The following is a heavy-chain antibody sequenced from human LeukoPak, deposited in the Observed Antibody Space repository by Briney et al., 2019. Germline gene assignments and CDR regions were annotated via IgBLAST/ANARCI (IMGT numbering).Heavy chain of an antibody. V-gene: IGHV1-8*01. CDR1: GYTFTSYD. J-gene: IGHJ6*03. CDR3: ARAVRGVIIKNYYYYYTDV. Sequence: GASEKVSCKASGYTFTSYDINWVRQATGRGLEWMGWMNPNSGNTGYAQKFQGRVTMTRNTSISTAYMELSSLRSEDTAVYYCARAVRGVIIKNYYYYYTDVWGKGTTVTVSS. CDR2: MNPNSGNT. D-gene: IGHD3-10*01.